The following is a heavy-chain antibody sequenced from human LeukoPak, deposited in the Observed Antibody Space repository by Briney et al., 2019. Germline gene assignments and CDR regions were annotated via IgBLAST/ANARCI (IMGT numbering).Heavy chain of an antibody. D-gene: IGHD4-17*01. CDR3: AKDYGAAVTTYFDY. CDR1: GFTFSSYA. CDR2: ISSNGGST. V-gene: IGHV3-64*01. Sequence: GGSLRLSCAASGFTFSSYAMHWVRQAPGKGLEYVSAISSNGGSTYYANSVKGRFTISRDNSKNTLYLQMGSLRAEDTAVYYCAKDYGAAVTTYFDYWGQGTLVTVSS. J-gene: IGHJ4*02.